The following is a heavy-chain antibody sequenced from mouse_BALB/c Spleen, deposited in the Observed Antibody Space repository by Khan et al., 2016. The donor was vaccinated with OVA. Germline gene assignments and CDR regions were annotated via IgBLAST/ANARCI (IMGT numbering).Heavy chain of an antibody. CDR1: GFTIKDTY. D-gene: IGHD1-1*01. Sequence: VQLKQSGAELVKPGASVKLSCTAPGFTIKDTYIHWVKRRPEQGLEWIGRITPANGNTEYDPKFQGKATMRADTSYNPAYLQLSSLTSGDTAVDYCVHPSYYPRNFDVWGAGTTVTVSS. V-gene: IGHV14-3*02. CDR3: VHPSYYPRNFDV. CDR2: ITPANGNT. J-gene: IGHJ1*01.